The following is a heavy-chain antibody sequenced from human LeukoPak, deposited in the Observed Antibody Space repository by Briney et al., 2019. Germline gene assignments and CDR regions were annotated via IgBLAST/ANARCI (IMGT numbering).Heavy chain of an antibody. CDR3: ATEGGSGSYYGDDAFDM. CDR1: GFSFTNTW. J-gene: IGHJ3*02. D-gene: IGHD3-10*01. Sequence: GGSLRLSCAASGFSFTNTWMSWVRQAPGKGLEWVGRVKSKADDGTTDYAAPVQGRFTISRDDSKNTLSLQMNSLKTEDTAVYYCATEGGSGSYYGDDAFDMWGQGTMVTVSS. CDR2: VKSKADDGTT. V-gene: IGHV3-15*01.